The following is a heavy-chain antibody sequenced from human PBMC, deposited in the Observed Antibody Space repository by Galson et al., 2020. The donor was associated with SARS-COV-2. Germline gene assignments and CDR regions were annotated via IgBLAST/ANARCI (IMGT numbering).Heavy chain of an antibody. CDR2: IIPGFGTP. D-gene: IGHD3-10*01. CDR1: GDSISSYT. V-gene: IGHV1-69*13. J-gene: IGHJ6*02. Sequence: SVKVSCKASGDSISSYTVTWVRQAPGRGLEWMGGIIPGFGTPNYARNFQGRVTITADESANTVYVELRSLRFEDTAVYYCARRGGGDYYGMDVWGQGTPVTVS. CDR3: ARRGGGDYYGMDV.